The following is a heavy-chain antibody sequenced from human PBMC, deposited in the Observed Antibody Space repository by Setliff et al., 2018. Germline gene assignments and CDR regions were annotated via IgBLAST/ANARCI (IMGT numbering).Heavy chain of an antibody. V-gene: IGHV3-20*04. Sequence: GGSLRLSCGASGFTFEDYGMTWVRQAPGKGLEWVAAIDWNGYNTGYEDPVKGRFIISRDNAKNSLSLEMNSLRGEDSALYYCARLYHSSGWHKEAFDIWGHGTMVTVSS. CDR3: ARLYHSSGWHKEAFDI. CDR2: IDWNGYNT. D-gene: IGHD6-19*01. J-gene: IGHJ3*02. CDR1: GFTFEDYG.